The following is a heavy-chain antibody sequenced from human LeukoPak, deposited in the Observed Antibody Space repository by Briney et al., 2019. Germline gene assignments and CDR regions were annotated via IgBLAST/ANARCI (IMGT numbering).Heavy chain of an antibody. CDR1: GGSISSGGYY. CDR3: ARAPIGSGFDP. Sequence: SETLSLTCTVSGGSISSGGYYWSWIRQHPGKGLEWIGYIYYSGSTNYNPSLKSRVTISVDTSKNQFSLKLSSVTAADTAVYYCARAPIGSGFDPWGQGTLVTVSS. CDR2: IYYSGST. V-gene: IGHV4-61*08. J-gene: IGHJ5*02. D-gene: IGHD2-21*01.